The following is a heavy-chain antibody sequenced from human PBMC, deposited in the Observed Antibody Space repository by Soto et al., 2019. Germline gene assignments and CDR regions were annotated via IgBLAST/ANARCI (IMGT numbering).Heavy chain of an antibody. J-gene: IGHJ3*02. D-gene: IGHD3-10*01. CDR3: AKGLLGFDAFDI. V-gene: IGHV3-30*18. CDR2: ISYDGSNK. CDR1: GFTFSSYG. Sequence: QVQLVESGGGVVQPGRSLRLSCAASGFTFSSYGMHWVRQAPGKGLEWVAVISYDGSNKYYADSVKGRFTISRDNSKNTLYLQMNSLRAEDTAVYYCAKGLLGFDAFDIWGQGTMVTVSS.